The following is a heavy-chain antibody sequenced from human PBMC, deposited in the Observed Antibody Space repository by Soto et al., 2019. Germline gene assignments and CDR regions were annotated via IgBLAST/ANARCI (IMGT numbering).Heavy chain of an antibody. CDR3: AKDAPLSVLLEWLPPSHLGMDV. CDR1: GFTFSSYA. V-gene: IGHV3-23*01. D-gene: IGHD3-3*01. J-gene: IGHJ6*02. Sequence: QPGGSLRLSCAASGFTFSSYAMSWVRQAPGKGLEWVSAISGSGGSTYYADSVKGRFTISRDNSKNTLYLQMNSLRAEDTAVYYCAKDAPLSVLLEWLPPSHLGMDVWGQGTTVTVSS. CDR2: ISGSGGST.